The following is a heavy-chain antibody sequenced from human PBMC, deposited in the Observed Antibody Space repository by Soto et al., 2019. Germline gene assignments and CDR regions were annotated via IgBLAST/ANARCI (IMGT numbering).Heavy chain of an antibody. CDR2: ISGSGGST. D-gene: IGHD5-18*01. V-gene: IGHV3-23*01. Sequence: EVQLLESGGGLVQPGGSLRLSCAASGFTFSSYAMSWVRQAPGKGLEWVSAISGSGGSTYYADSVKGRFTISRDNSKNTLDLQMNSLRAEDTAVYYCAKGSVGYSYGYPYWYFDLWGRGTLVTVSS. CDR3: AKGSVGYSYGYPYWYFDL. J-gene: IGHJ2*01. CDR1: GFTFSSYA.